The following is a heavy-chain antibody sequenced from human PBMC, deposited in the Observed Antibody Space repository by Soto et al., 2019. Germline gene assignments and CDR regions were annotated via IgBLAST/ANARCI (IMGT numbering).Heavy chain of an antibody. D-gene: IGHD3-10*01. V-gene: IGHV1-69*13. Sequence: SVKVSCKASGGTLSSYAISWVRQAPGQGLEWMGGIIPIFGTANYAQKFQGRVTITADESTSTAYMELSSLRSEDTAVYYCARDLGRPGVGPYYFDYWGQGTLVTVSS. CDR1: GGTLSSYA. CDR3: ARDLGRPGVGPYYFDY. J-gene: IGHJ4*02. CDR2: IIPIFGTA.